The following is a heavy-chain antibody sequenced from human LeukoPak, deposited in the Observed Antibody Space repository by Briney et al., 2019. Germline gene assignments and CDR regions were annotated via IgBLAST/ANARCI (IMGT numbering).Heavy chain of an antibody. D-gene: IGHD6-19*01. CDR2: INSDGSST. CDR1: GFTFSSYW. Sequence: GGTLRLSCAASGFTFSSYWLHWVRRGPGKGHVWVSYINSDGSSTKYADYVRGGVTIYRDNDKSTLYLKMKSPRAEDTAVSYCARVPASSGGHFDYWGQGTLVTVSS. V-gene: IGHV3-74*01. CDR3: ARVPASSGGHFDY. J-gene: IGHJ4*02.